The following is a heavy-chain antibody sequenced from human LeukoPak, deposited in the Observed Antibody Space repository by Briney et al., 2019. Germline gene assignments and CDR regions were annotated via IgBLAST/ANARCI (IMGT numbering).Heavy chain of an antibody. V-gene: IGHV4-39*01. CDR2: IYYSGST. CDR3: ARSGYTSGWTFFDY. CDR1: GGPVSSASHY. D-gene: IGHD6-19*01. Sequence: SETLSVTCTVSGGPVSSASHYWSWIRQPPGKGLEWIGNIYYSGSTYYNPSLKSRVTISVDTSKNQFSLKLSSVTAADTAVYYCARSGYTSGWTFFDYWGQGTLVTVSS. J-gene: IGHJ4*02.